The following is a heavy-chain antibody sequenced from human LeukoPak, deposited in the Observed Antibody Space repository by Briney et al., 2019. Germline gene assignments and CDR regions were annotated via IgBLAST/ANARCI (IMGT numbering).Heavy chain of an antibody. D-gene: IGHD6-19*01. V-gene: IGHV3-21*06. CDR3: ARDASGWSRDC. Sequence: GGSLRLYCAASGFTFSSYSMSWVRQAPGKGLEWVSLISGSSSYRYYADSMKGRFTISRDNAKNSLYLQMDSLRVEDTAVYYCARDASGWSRDCWGQGTLVTVSS. J-gene: IGHJ4*02. CDR2: ISGSSSYR. CDR1: GFTFSSYS.